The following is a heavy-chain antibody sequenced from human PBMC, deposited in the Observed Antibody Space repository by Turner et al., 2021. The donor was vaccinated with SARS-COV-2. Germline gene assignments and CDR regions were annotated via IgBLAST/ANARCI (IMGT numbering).Heavy chain of an antibody. V-gene: IGHV5-51*01. CDR3: AKLRGSSYGMDV. CDR2: IFLVDSDT. J-gene: IGHJ6*02. D-gene: IGHD6-6*01. Sequence: EVQLEQSGAEVKKPGESLKISCKGSGHSISSYWIGWVRQMPGKGLEWMGIIFLVDSDTRYSPSFQGQVTISADNSITTAYLQWSSLKASDTATYYCAKLRGSSYGMDVWSHGTTVTVSS. CDR1: GHSISSYW.